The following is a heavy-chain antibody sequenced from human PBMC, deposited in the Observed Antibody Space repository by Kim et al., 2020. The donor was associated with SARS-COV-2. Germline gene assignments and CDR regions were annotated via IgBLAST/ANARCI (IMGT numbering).Heavy chain of an antibody. D-gene: IGHD2-15*01. V-gene: IGHV4-59*08. Sequence: SETLSLTCTVSGGSISSYHWSWIRQSPGKGLEWIGQIHYTGRNNYNSFLKSRVTISGDTSKNQFSLKLDSVTAADTAVYSCVAFAEGRGGVAYCGQGTLV. J-gene: IGHJ4*02. CDR1: GGSISSYH. CDR3: VAFAEGRGGVAY. CDR2: IHYTGRN.